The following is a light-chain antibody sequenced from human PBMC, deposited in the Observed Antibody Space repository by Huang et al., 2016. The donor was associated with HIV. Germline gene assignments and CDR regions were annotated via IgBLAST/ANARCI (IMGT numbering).Light chain of an antibody. CDR1: QSVSSN. V-gene: IGKV3-15*01. CDR2: GAS. CDR3: QQYNNWPPGRT. J-gene: IGKJ1*01. Sequence: DTVMTQSPATLSVSPGERATLSCRASQSVSSNLAWYQQKPGQAPRLLIYGASTRATGIPARVSGRGSGTEFILTISSLQSEDFALYYCQQYNNWPPGRTFGQGTKVEIK.